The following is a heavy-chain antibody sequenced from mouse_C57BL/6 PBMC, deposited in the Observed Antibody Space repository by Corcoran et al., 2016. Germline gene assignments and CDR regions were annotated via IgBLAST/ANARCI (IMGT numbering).Heavy chain of an antibody. V-gene: IGHV9-3*01. CDR3: ARSGGSSGTFDY. Sequence: QIQLVQSGPELKKPGETVKISCKASGYTFTTYGMSWVKQAPGKGLKWMGWINTYSGVPTYADDFKGRFDFSLETSASTAYLQINNLKNEDTATYFCARSGGSSGTFDYWGQGTTLTVSS. D-gene: IGHD3-2*02. J-gene: IGHJ2*01. CDR1: GYTFTTYG. CDR2: INTYSGVP.